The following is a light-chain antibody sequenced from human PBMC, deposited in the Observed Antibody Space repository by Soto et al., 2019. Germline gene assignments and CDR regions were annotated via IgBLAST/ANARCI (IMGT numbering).Light chain of an antibody. Sequence: QSALTQPASVSGSPGQSITISCTGTSSDVGGYNYVSWYQQHPGKAPKPMIYDVSNRPSGVSNRFSGSKSGNTASLTISGLQAEDEADYYCSSYTSSSTSVVFGGGTQLTVL. V-gene: IGLV2-14*01. CDR3: SSYTSSSTSVV. J-gene: IGLJ2*01. CDR2: DVS. CDR1: SSDVGGYNY.